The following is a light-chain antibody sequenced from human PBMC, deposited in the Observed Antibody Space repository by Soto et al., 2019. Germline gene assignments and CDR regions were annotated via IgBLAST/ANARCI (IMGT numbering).Light chain of an antibody. CDR3: HEDVTRTPET. J-gene: IGKJ1*01. Sequence: VVMRQSPATLSVSPGEGATLSCRASQSVSSSYLAWYQQKPGQAPRLLIYGASSRATGIPNRFSGSGSGTDFTLTTSRRAPDYVAVFYCHEDVTRTPETVGAGTKRESK. CDR2: GAS. CDR1: QSVSSSY. V-gene: IGKV3-20*01.